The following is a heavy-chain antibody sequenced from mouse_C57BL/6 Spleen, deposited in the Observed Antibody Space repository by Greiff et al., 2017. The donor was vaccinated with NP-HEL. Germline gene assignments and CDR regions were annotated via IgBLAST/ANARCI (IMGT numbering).Heavy chain of an antibody. V-gene: IGHV14-2*01. D-gene: IGHD1-1*01. CDR3: ARIPSHYYGSSYGYFDV. Sequence: EVQLQQSGAELVKPGASVKLSCTASGFNIKDYYMHWVKQRTEQGLEWIGRIDPEDGETKYVPKFQGKATITADTSSNTAYLQLSSLTSEDTAVYYCARIPSHYYGSSYGYFDVWGTGTTVTVSS. J-gene: IGHJ1*03. CDR2: IDPEDGET. CDR1: GFNIKDYY.